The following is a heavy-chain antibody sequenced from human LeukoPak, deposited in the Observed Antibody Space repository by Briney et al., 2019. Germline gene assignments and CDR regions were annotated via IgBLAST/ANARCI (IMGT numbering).Heavy chain of an antibody. Sequence: NPSETLSLTCRVSGGSISSSHYYWGWIRQPPGQGLDWIGNIYYSGSTYCNPSLNSRVTISVDTSKNQFSLKLNSVTAADTAIYYCASGPYYASGRFDSWGQGALVTVSS. J-gene: IGHJ5*01. V-gene: IGHV4-39*07. D-gene: IGHD3-10*01. CDR3: ASGPYYASGRFDS. CDR1: GGSISSSHYY. CDR2: IYYSGST.